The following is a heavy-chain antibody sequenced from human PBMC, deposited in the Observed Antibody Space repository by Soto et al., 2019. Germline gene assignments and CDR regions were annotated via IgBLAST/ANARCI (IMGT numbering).Heavy chain of an antibody. Sequence: GGSLRLSCGGSGFTFSTYSINWVRQAPGKGLEWVSSISSRSDIYYADSVKGRFTISRDNAKNSVSLQMNSLRAEDTAVYYCAREYTAWPLAYGLDVWGQGTTVTVYS. V-gene: IGHV3-21*01. D-gene: IGHD2-2*02. J-gene: IGHJ6*02. CDR1: GFTFSTYS. CDR2: ISSRSDI. CDR3: AREYTAWPLAYGLDV.